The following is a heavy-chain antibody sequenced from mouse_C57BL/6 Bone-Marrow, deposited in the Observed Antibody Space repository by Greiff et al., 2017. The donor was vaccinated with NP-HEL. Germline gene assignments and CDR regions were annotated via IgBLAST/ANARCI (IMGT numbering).Heavy chain of an antibody. D-gene: IGHD1-1*01. V-gene: IGHV1-54*01. Sequence: ESGAELVRPGTSVKVSCKASGYAFTNYLIEWVKQRPGQGLEWIGVINPGSGGTNYNEKFKGKATLTADKSSSTAYMQLSSLTSEDSAVYFCARDYYGSSYVFMDYWGQGTSVTVSS. CDR1: GYAFTNYL. CDR3: ARDYYGSSYVFMDY. CDR2: INPGSGGT. J-gene: IGHJ4*01.